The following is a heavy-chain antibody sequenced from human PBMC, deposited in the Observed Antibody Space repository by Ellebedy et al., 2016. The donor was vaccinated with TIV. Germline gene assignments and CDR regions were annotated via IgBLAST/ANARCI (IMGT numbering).Heavy chain of an antibody. CDR1: GFTFSSYV. CDR2: ISYDGSNR. V-gene: IGHV3-30-3*01. D-gene: IGHD5-24*01. J-gene: IGHJ1*01. CDR3: SRDSYGHTAPPFY. Sequence: PGGSLRLSCAASGFTFSSYVMHWVRQAPGKGLEWVAVISYDGSNRYYADSVKGRFTISRDNSKSTLYLQMNSLQIEDTGVYYCSRDSYGHTAPPFYWGQGTLVTVSS.